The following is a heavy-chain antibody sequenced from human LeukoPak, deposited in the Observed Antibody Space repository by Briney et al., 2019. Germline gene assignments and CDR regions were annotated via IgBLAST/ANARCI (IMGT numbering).Heavy chain of an antibody. D-gene: IGHD3-22*01. V-gene: IGHV4-30-4*01. CDR2: MYYSGST. J-gene: IGHJ5*02. CDR1: GGFISSGDYY. CDR3: ARPYYYDSRIDP. Sequence: SQTLSLTCTVSGGFISSGDYYWSWIRQPPGKGLEWVAYMYYSGSTYYNPSLKSRVTMSADTSKNQLSLKLSSVTAADTAVYYCARPYYYDSRIDPWGQGILVTVSS.